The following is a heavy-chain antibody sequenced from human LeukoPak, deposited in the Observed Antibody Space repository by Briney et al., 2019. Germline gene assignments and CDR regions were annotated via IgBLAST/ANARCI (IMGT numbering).Heavy chain of an antibody. Sequence: GESLKISCKGCGYRITSYWIGWVRQMPGKGLEWMGIIYPGDSDTRYSPSFQGQVTISADKSISTAYLQWSSLKASDTAMYYCARHSEDRFYYCMDVWGKGTTVTVSS. CDR1: GYRITSYW. J-gene: IGHJ6*03. V-gene: IGHV5-51*01. CDR3: ARHSEDRFYYCMDV. CDR2: IYPGDSDT.